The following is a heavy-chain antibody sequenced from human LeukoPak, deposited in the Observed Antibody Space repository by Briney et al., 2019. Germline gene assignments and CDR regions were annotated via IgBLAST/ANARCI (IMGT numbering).Heavy chain of an antibody. J-gene: IGHJ5*02. CDR2: IDISSSST. V-gene: IGHV3-48*04. CDR1: GFTFSDYT. CDR3: ARGPPLFDP. Sequence: GGSLRPSCVASGFTFSDYTMNWVRQAPGKGLEWISYIDISSSSTYYADSVKGRFTISRDNAKNSLYLQMSSLRVEDTALYYCARGPPLFDPWGQGTLVTVSS.